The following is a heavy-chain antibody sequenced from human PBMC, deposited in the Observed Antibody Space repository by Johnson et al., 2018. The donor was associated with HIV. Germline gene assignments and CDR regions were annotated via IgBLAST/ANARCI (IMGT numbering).Heavy chain of an antibody. CDR2: INWNGGST. D-gene: IGHD3-16*01. CDR3: ARAGLTYTLDAFDI. J-gene: IGHJ3*02. Sequence: VQLVESGGGLVPPGGSLRLSCAASGFTVSSNYMNWVRQAPGKGLEWVSGINWNGGSTGYANSVKGRFTISRDNSKNTLYLQMGSLRAEDMAVYYCARAGLTYTLDAFDIWGQGTLVTVSS. CDR1: GFTVSSNY. V-gene: IGHV3-64*01.